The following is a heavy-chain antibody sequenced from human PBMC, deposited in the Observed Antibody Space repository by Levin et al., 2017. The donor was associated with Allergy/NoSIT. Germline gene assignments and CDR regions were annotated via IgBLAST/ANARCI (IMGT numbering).Heavy chain of an antibody. D-gene: IGHD2-8*01. CDR3: AKDNVIGLYDFDF. CDR2: IWPNGRNT. J-gene: IGHJ4*02. CDR1: GFTLTTYG. Sequence: SCATSGFTLTTYGIHWVREAPGKGLEWVAVIWPNGRNTYYTDSVKGRFTVSRDDSKNTVYLQMNSLSAGDTAVYYCAKDNVIGLYDFDFWGRGTLVTVSS. V-gene: IGHV3-33*06.